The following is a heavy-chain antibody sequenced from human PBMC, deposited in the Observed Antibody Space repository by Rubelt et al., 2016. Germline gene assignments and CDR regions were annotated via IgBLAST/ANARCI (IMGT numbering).Heavy chain of an antibody. Sequence: EVQLVESGGGLVQPGGSLRLSCAASGFTFSSYWMSWVRQAPGKGLEWVANIKQDGSEKYYVESVKGRFTISRDNAKNSLYLQMNSLRAEDTAVYYCARHSSGYYYCPDYWGQGTLVTVSS. V-gene: IGHV3-7*05. D-gene: IGHD3-22*01. CDR1: GFTFSSYW. J-gene: IGHJ4*02. CDR3: ARHSSGYYYCPDY. CDR2: IKQDGSEK.